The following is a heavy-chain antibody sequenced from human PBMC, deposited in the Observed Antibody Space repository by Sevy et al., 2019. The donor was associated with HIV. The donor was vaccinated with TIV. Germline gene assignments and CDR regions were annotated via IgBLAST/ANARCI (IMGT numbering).Heavy chain of an antibody. CDR1: GFTFSSYA. CDR3: ARGGGGGPYYYDSSGYHDAFDI. CDR2: ISYDGSNK. D-gene: IGHD3-22*01. J-gene: IGHJ3*02. V-gene: IGHV3-30*04. Sequence: GGSLRLSCAASGFTFSSYAMHWVRQAPGKGLEWVAVISYDGSNKYYADSVKGRFTISRDNSKNTLYLQMNSLRAEATAVYYCARGGGGGPYYYDSSGYHDAFDIWGQGTMVTVSS.